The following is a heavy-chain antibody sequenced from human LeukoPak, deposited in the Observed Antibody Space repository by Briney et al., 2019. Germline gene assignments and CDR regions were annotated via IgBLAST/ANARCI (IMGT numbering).Heavy chain of an antibody. D-gene: IGHD3-3*01. V-gene: IGHV4-38-2*02. CDR1: GYSISSGYY. Sequence: SETLSLTCTVSGYSISSGYYWGWIRQPPGKGLEWIGSIYHSGSTYYSPSLKSRVTISVDTSKNQFSLKLSSVNAADTAVYYCARLNFWSGYASDYWGQGTLVTVSS. CDR2: IYHSGST. CDR3: ARLNFWSGYASDY. J-gene: IGHJ4*02.